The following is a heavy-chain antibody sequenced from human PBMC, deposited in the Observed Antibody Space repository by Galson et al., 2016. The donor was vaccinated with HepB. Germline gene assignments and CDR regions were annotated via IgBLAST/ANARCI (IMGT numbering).Heavy chain of an antibody. Sequence: SLRLSCAASGFSFSGHGMHWVRQAPGKGLEWVAVVEFDGINKYYADSVKGRVTISRDNSENTLYLQMSSLRAEDTAVYYCARQVGSNRYHFDSWGQGTLVTVSS. J-gene: IGHJ4*02. CDR2: VEFDGINK. CDR1: GFSFSGHG. D-gene: IGHD1-14*01. V-gene: IGHV3-33*05. CDR3: ARQVGSNRYHFDS.